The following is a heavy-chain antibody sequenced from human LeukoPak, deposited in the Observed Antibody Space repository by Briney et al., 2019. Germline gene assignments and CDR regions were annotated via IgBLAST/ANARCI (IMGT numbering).Heavy chain of an antibody. D-gene: IGHD3-10*01. Sequence: GASVKVSCKASGGSFSRNAISWVRQAPGQGLEWMGGIIPMFETTNYAQKFQDRVTITADESTSTAYMEPSSLRSEDTAVYYCATSRRIHGSGLAVRFSWLDPWGQGTLITVSS. CDR2: IIPMFETT. CDR1: GGSFSRNA. V-gene: IGHV1-69*01. J-gene: IGHJ5*02. CDR3: ATSRRIHGSGLAVRFSWLDP.